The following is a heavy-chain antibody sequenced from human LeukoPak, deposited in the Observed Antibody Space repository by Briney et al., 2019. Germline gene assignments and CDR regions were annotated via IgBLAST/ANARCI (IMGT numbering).Heavy chain of an antibody. V-gene: IGHV3-33*01. CDR2: IWYDGSKR. J-gene: IGHJ4*02. CDR1: GLTFSNYG. Sequence: PGGSLRLSCAASGLTFSNYGMHWVRQAPGKGLEWVTVIWYDGSKRYYTDSVKGRFTISRDNSNNIVYLQMDSLRVDDSAVYYCGREGSSRTIDYWGQGTLVTVSS. CDR3: GREGSSRTIDY. D-gene: IGHD1/OR15-1a*01.